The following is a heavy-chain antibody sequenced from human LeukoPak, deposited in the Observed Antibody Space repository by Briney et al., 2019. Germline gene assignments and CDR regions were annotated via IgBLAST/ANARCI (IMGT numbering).Heavy chain of an antibody. D-gene: IGHD3-3*01. CDR1: GVTFSSYW. J-gene: IGHJ3*02. CDR2: IKEDGSEK. V-gene: IGHV3-7*01. Sequence: PGGSLRLSCAASGVTFSSYWMSWVRQAPGKGLEWVANIKEDGSEKYYVDSVKGRFTISRDNAKSSLYLQMNSLRAEDTAVYYCARDAPDFAFDIWGQGTMVTVS. CDR3: ARDAPDFAFDI.